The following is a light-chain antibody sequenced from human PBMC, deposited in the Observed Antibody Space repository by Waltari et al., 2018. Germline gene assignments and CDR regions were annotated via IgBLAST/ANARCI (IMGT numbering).Light chain of an antibody. Sequence: DIQMTQSPSTLSASVGDSVTITCRASETVLTWLAWYQQKPGKAPKLLIYKASSLESGVPSRFSGSASGTEFTLTISSLQPDDSATYYCLQYHSYSKFGQGTKLEI. J-gene: IGKJ2*01. CDR1: ETVLTW. CDR2: KAS. V-gene: IGKV1-5*03. CDR3: LQYHSYSK.